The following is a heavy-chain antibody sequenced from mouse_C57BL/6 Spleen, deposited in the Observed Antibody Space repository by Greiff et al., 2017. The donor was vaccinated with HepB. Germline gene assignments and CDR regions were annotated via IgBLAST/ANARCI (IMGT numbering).Heavy chain of an antibody. CDR1: GYTFTSYW. Sequence: QVQLQQPGAELVKPGASVKLSCKASGYTFTSYWMHWVKQRPGRGLEWIGRIDPNSGGTKYNEKFKSKATLTVDKPSSTAYMQLSSLTSEDSAVYYCATPYRYYAMDYWGQGTSVTVSS. J-gene: IGHJ4*01. V-gene: IGHV1-72*01. CDR3: ATPYRYYAMDY. CDR2: IDPNSGGT.